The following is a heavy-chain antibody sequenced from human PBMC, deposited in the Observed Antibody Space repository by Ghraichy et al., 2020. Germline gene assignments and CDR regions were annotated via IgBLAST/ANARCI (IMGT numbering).Heavy chain of an antibody. D-gene: IGHD2-2*01. V-gene: IGHV3-64D*06. CDR2: ISSNGGST. J-gene: IGHJ4*02. CDR1: GFTFSSYA. Sequence: GGSLRLSCSASGFTFSSYAMHWVRQAPGKGLEYVSAISSNGGSTYYADSVKGRFTISRDNSKNTLYLQMSSLRAEDTAVYYCVKAGVWCSSTSCYGYWGQGTLVTVSS. CDR3: VKAGVWCSSTSCYGY.